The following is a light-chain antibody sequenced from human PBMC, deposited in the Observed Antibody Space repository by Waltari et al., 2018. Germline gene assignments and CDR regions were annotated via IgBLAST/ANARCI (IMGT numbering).Light chain of an antibody. CDR2: SNN. Sequence: QSVLTQPPSSSGPPGQRVTISCSGSTSNIGSTTVNWYQQFPGTAPTLLIYSNNQRPPGVPARFSASKSGTSASLAISGLYYEDEADYYCAAWDYSLNYVFGSGTKVTVL. CDR3: AAWDYSLNYV. CDR1: TSNIGSTT. J-gene: IGLJ1*01. V-gene: IGLV1-44*01.